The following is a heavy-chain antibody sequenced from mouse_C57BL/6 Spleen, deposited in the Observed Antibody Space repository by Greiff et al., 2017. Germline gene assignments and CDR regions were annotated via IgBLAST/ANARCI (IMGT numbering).Heavy chain of an antibody. CDR2: IYPGSGST. Sequence: QVQLKQPGAELVKPGASVKMSCKASGYTFTSYWITWVKQRPGQGLEWIGDIYPGSGSTNYNEKFKSKATLTVETSSCTAYMQLSSLTSEDSAVYYCARDELGRVDYWGQGTTLTVSS. D-gene: IGHD4-1*01. V-gene: IGHV1-55*01. J-gene: IGHJ2*01. CDR1: GYTFTSYW. CDR3: ARDELGRVDY.